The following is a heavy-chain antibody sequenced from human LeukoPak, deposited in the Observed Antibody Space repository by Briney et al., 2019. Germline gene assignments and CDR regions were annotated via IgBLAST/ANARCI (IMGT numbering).Heavy chain of an antibody. V-gene: IGHV4-39*07. D-gene: IGHD5-18*01. Sequence: PSETLSLTCTVSGGSISSSSYYWGWIRQPPGKGLEWIGSIYYSGSTYYNPSLKSRVTISVDTSKNQFSLKVSSVTAADTAVYYCARIQLWPLHYFDYWGQGTLVTVSS. CDR2: IYYSGST. CDR3: ARIQLWPLHYFDY. CDR1: GGSISSSSYY. J-gene: IGHJ4*02.